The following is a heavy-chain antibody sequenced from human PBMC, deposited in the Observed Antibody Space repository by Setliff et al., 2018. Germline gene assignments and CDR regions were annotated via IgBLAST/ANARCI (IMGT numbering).Heavy chain of an antibody. CDR2: IKSKTNNYAT. Sequence: GGSLRLSCVVSGSTFSGSAIHWVRQVSGKGLEWVGRIKSKTNNYATAYAASVKGRFTVSRDDSKNTAYLQMNSLRTEDTAVYFCTRLVGGSFSFDSWGQGTLVTVS. V-gene: IGHV3-73*01. D-gene: IGHD1-26*01. J-gene: IGHJ4*02. CDR3: TRLVGGSFSFDS. CDR1: GSTFSGSA.